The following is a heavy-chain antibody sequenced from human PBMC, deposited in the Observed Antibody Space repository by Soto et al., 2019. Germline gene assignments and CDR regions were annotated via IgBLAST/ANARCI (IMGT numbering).Heavy chain of an antibody. CDR3: ARDRGGYGSAFDI. J-gene: IGHJ3*02. V-gene: IGHV3-21*01. CDR1: GFTFSSYS. Sequence: PGGSLRLSCAASGFTFSSYSMNWVRQAPGKGLEWVSSISSSSSYIYYADSVKGRFTISRDNAKNSLYLQMNSLRAEDTAVYYCARDRGGYGSAFDIWGQGTMVTVSS. CDR2: ISSSSSYI. D-gene: IGHD5-12*01.